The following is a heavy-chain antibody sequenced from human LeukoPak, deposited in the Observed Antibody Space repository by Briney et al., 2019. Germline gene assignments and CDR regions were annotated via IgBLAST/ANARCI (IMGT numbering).Heavy chain of an antibody. J-gene: IGHJ6*02. V-gene: IGHV3-23*01. D-gene: IGHD5-24*01. CDR2: ISGSGGST. CDR3: AKGMDYYYYYGMDV. CDR1: GFSFSNYA. Sequence: PGGSLRLSCAASGFSFSNYAMSWVRQAPGKGLEWVSAISGSGGSTYYADSVKGRFTISRDNSKNTLYLQMNSLRAEDTAVYYCAKGMDYYYYYGMDVWGQGTTVTVSS.